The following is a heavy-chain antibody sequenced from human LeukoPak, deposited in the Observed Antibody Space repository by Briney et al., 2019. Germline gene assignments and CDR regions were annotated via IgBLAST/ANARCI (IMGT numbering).Heavy chain of an antibody. CDR1: GFTFTSSA. Sequence: GASVKVSCKASGFTFTSSAMQWVRQARGHRLEWIGWIVVGSRNANYAQKFQERVTITRDMSTSTAYMELSSLGSEDTAVYYCAAKTYYYDSSGYLHYYYYYMDVWGKGTTVTVSS. V-gene: IGHV1-58*02. J-gene: IGHJ6*03. CDR3: AAKTYYYDSSGYLHYYYYYMDV. D-gene: IGHD3-22*01. CDR2: IVVGSRNA.